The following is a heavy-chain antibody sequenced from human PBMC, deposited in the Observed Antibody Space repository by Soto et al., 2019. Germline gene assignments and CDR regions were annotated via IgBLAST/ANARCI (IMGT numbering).Heavy chain of an antibody. V-gene: IGHV3-11*01. Sequence: GSLRLSCAASGFSFSDYYMTWIRQAPGKGLEWVSYISSSGGTKYHADSVEGRFTISRDNAKNSLYLQMNSLRAEDTAVYYCARGYSSSWTYNWFDPWGQGTLVTISS. D-gene: IGHD6-13*01. CDR2: ISSSGGTK. CDR3: ARGYSSSWTYNWFDP. J-gene: IGHJ5*02. CDR1: GFSFSDYY.